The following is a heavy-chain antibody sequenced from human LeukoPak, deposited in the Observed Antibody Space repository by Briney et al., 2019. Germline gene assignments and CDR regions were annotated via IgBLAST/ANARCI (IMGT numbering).Heavy chain of an antibody. CDR2: ISGSGGST. D-gene: IGHD3-10*01. CDR1: GFTLSSYG. V-gene: IGHV3-23*01. J-gene: IGHJ4*02. CDR3: AKAEGYYYGSGSYYEGYYFDY. Sequence: PGGSLRLSCAASGFTLSSYGMSWVRQAPGKGLEWVSAISGSGGSTYYADSVKGRFTISRDNSKNTLYLQMNSLRAEDTAVYYCAKAEGYYYGSGSYYEGYYFDYWGQGTLVTVSS.